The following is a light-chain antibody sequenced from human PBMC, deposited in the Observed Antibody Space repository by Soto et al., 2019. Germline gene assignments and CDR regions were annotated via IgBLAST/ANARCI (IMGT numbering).Light chain of an antibody. CDR2: NNN. V-gene: IGLV1-44*01. CDR3: AAWDDSLNGHVV. CDR1: SSNIGSNT. J-gene: IGLJ2*01. Sequence: VLSQPPSASGTPGQRVTISCSGSSSNIGSNTVNWYQQLPGTAPKLLIYNNNQRPSGVPDRFSGSKSGTSASLAVSGLQSEDEADYYCAAWDDSLNGHVVFGGGTKLTVL.